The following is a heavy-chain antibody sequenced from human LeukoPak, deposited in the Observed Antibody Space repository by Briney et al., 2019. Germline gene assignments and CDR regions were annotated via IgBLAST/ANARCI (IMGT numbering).Heavy chain of an antibody. Sequence: ASVKVSCKVSGYTLTELSMHWVRQAPGKGLEWMGGFDPEDGETIYAQKFQGRVTMTEDTSTDTAYMELSSLRSEDTAVYYCATDLGGSGGQLLYYFDCWGQGTLVTVSS. J-gene: IGHJ4*02. D-gene: IGHD3-10*01. CDR3: ATDLGGSGGQLLYYFDC. CDR1: GYTLTELS. CDR2: FDPEDGET. V-gene: IGHV1-24*01.